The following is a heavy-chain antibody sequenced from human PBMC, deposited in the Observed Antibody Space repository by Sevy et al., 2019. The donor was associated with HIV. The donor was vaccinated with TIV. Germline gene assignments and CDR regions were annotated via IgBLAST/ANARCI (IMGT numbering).Heavy chain of an antibody. CDR3: ARDRGGVAVFDP. V-gene: IGHV3-11*01. CDR1: GFIFSDYY. J-gene: IGHJ5*02. D-gene: IGHD2-8*02. Sequence: GGSLRLSCAASGFIFSDYYMNWIRQTPGKGLEWVSYISNTGTTIYYADSVKGRFTISRDNAKNSLYLQMNSLRAEDTAVYCCARDRGGVAVFDPWGQGTLVTVSS. CDR2: ISNTGTTI.